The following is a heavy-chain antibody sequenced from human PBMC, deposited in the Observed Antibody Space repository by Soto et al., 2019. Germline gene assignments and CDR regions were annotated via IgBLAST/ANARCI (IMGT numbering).Heavy chain of an antibody. J-gene: IGHJ4*02. CDR3: ARAGPKYCTNGVCYQNFLFDY. CDR1: GYTFTSYY. V-gene: IGHV1-46*01. D-gene: IGHD2-8*01. Sequence: ASVKVSCKASGYTFTSYYMHWVRQAPGQGLEWMGIINPSGGSTSYAQKFQGRVTMTRNTSTSTVYMELSSLRSEDTAVYYCARAGPKYCTNGVCYQNFLFDYWGQGTLVTVSS. CDR2: INPSGGST.